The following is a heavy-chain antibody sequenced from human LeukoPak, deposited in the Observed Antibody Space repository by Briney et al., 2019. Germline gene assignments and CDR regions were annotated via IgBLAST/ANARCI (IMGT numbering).Heavy chain of an antibody. V-gene: IGHV3-9*01. CDR1: GFTFSSYA. J-gene: IGHJ6*02. D-gene: IGHD4-23*01. CDR3: AKDTGGNGAYFYAMDV. CDR2: INWNSDTK. Sequence: GGSLRLSCEASGFTFSSYAMSWVRQAPGKGLEWVSAINWNSDTKAYADSVKGRFTISRDRARNSLYLQMDSLRPEDTALYYCAKDTGGNGAYFYAMDVWGQGTSVTVSS.